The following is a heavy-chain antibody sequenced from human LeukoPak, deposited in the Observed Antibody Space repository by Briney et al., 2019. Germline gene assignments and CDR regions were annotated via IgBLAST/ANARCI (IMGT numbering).Heavy chain of an antibody. J-gene: IGHJ2*01. CDR3: AKEGYCSSTSCSNYWYFDL. CDR1: GGSISSYY. CDR2: IYYSGST. D-gene: IGHD2-2*01. Sequence: PSETLSLTCTVSGGSISSYYWSWIRQPPGKGLEWIGYIYYSGSTNYNPSLKSRVTISVDTSKNQFSLKLSSVTAAGTAVYYCAKEGYCSSTSCSNYWYFDLWGRGTLVTVSS. V-gene: IGHV4-59*01.